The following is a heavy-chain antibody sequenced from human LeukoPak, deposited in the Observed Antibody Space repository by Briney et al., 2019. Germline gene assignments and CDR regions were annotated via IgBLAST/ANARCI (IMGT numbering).Heavy chain of an antibody. CDR2: ISYDGSNK. Sequence: PGRSLRLSCAASGFTFSSYGMHWVRQAPGKGLEWVAVISYDGSNKYYADSVKGRFTISRDNSKNTLYLQMNSLRAEDTAVYYCARLSGAFDIWGQGTMVTVSS. CDR3: ARLSGAFDI. J-gene: IGHJ3*02. V-gene: IGHV3-30*03. D-gene: IGHD3-3*02. CDR1: GFTFSSYG.